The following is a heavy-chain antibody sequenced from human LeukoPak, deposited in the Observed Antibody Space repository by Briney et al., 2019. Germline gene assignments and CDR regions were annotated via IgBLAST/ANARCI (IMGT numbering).Heavy chain of an antibody. CDR2: ISAYNGNT. Sequence: ASVKVSCKASGYTFTSYGISWVRQAPGQGLEWMGWISAYNGNTNYAQKLQGRVTMTTDTSTSTAYMELRSLRSDDTAVYYCARVQGIAVAGTPVDYWGQGTLVTVSS. J-gene: IGHJ4*02. CDR3: ARVQGIAVAGTPVDY. V-gene: IGHV1-18*01. CDR1: GYTFTSYG. D-gene: IGHD6-19*01.